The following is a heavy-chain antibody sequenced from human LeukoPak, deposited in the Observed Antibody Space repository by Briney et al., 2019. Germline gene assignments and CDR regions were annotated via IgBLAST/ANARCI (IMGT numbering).Heavy chain of an antibody. CDR3: AKTQWKVGATDYFDY. D-gene: IGHD1-26*01. V-gene: IGHV3-23*01. J-gene: IGHJ4*02. CDR2: INDNGGQR. Sequence: GGSLRFSCAASGFAFNNYAMTWVRQAPGKGLEWVSNINDNGGQRHYADSVKGRFTISRDNSKNTLFLQMDGLRAEDTAVYYCAKTQWKVGATDYFDYWGQGILVTVSS. CDR1: GFAFNNYA.